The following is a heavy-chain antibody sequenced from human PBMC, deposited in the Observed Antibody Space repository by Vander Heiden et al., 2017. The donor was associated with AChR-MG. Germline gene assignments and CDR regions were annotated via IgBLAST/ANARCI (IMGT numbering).Heavy chain of an antibody. CDR2: ISVYNGDT. D-gene: IGHD6-19*01. J-gene: IGHJ4*02. Sequence: QVQLVQSGAEVKKPGASVKVSCKASGYTFSSYGVSGVRQAPDQGLEWMGWISVYNGDTKYVQKFQGRVAMTTDTSTSTAYMELRSLRSDDTAVYYCARHVAVPGTSTYYLHHWGQGTLVTVSS. V-gene: IGHV1-18*01. CDR3: ARHVAVPGTSTYYLHH. CDR1: GYTFSSYG.